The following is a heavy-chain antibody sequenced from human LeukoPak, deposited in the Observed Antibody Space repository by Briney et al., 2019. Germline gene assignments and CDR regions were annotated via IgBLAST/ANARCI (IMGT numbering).Heavy chain of an antibody. V-gene: IGHV3-23*01. Sequence: GGSLRLSCAASGFTFSTYAMSWVRQAPGKGLEWVSSITGSGDNTYSADSIKGRFTISRDNSKNTLYLQMTSLRAEDTAIYYCARRFPGADAFDFWGQGTMVTVSS. D-gene: IGHD3-10*01. J-gene: IGHJ3*01. CDR3: ARRFPGADAFDF. CDR2: ITGSGDNT. CDR1: GFTFSTYA.